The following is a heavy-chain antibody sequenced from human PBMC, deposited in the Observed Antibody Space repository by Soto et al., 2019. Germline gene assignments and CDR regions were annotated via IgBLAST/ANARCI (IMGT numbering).Heavy chain of an antibody. CDR3: ATSHDYCPHFAL. J-gene: IGHJ2*01. CDR1: GFTFSSYW. CDR2: IRQDGHEK. V-gene: IGHV3-7*01. Sequence: EVQLVESGGGLVQPGGSLRLSCADSGFTFSSYWMSWVRQAPGKGLEWVANIRQDGHEKYYVDSVKGRFTISRDNAKNSLYLPMNSLSAADTALYYCATSHDYCPHFALWGRGTLVTVSS. D-gene: IGHD4-17*01.